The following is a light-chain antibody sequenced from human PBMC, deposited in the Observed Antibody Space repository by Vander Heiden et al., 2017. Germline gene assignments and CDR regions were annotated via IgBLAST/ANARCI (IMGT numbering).Light chain of an antibody. J-gene: IGKJ1*01. CDR2: AAS. V-gene: IGKV1-39*01. Sequence: DIQMTQSPSSLSASVGDRVTITCRASQSISSDLNWYQQKPGKAPKLLIYAASSLQSGGPSRLSGSGWGTDVTLTISSRQQEDFAAYYCQQNDSSPPWTFGQGTKVEIK. CDR3: QQNDSSPPWT. CDR1: QSISSD.